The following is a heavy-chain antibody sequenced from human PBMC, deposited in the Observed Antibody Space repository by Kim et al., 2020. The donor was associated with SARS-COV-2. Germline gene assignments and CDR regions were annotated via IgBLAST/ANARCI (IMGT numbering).Heavy chain of an antibody. CDR1: GFTFSSYA. CDR2: ISYDGSNK. V-gene: IGHV3-30*04. Sequence: GGSLRLSCAASGFTFSSYAMHWVRQAPGKGLEWVAVISYDGSNKYYADSVKGRFTISRDNSKNTLYLQMNSLRAEDTAVYYCARDGSLLVVVPAAMDGAFDIWGQGTMVTVSS. D-gene: IGHD2-2*01. CDR3: ARDGSLLVVVPAAMDGAFDI. J-gene: IGHJ3*02.